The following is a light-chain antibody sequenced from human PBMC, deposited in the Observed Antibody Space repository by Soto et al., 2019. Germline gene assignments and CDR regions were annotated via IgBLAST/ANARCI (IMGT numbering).Light chain of an antibody. Sequence: SYELTQPPSVSVSPGQTASITCSGDKLGDKYACWYQQKPGQSPVLVIYQDSKRPSGIPERFSGSNSGNTATLTISGTQAMDEADYYCQAWDSSTXVVXXXXTKLTVL. V-gene: IGLV3-1*01. CDR2: QDS. CDR3: QAWDSSTXVV. CDR1: KLGDKY. J-gene: IGLJ2*01.